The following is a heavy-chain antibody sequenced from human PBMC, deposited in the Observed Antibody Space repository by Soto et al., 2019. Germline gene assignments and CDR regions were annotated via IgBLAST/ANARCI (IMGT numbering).Heavy chain of an antibody. Sequence: GGSLRLSCAASGFPFSNAGMSWVRQGPGKGLEWVARIKSQSDGGATEDAAAVKCRFTSSRDDSNNAVYLQMDSLTADDTAFYYCLPVPINFCPYDYWGQGTPVTVSS. CDR3: LPVPINFCPYDY. J-gene: IGHJ4*02. CDR2: IKSQSDGGAT. CDR1: GFPFSNAG. V-gene: IGHV3-15*01.